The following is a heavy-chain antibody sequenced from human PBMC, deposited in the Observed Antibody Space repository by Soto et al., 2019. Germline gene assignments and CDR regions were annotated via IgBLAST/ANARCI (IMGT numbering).Heavy chain of an antibody. D-gene: IGHD6-19*01. J-gene: IGHJ4*02. V-gene: IGHV5-51*01. Sequence: WEALKISCKGSGYSFTRYWIGWVRQMPGKGLERMGIIYPGDSDTRYSPSFQGQVTISADKSISTTYRQWSSLKASDTAIYYGARLFDTSGWYDYWGQGTLVTVSS. CDR3: ARLFDTSGWYDY. CDR2: IYPGDSDT. CDR1: GYSFTRYW.